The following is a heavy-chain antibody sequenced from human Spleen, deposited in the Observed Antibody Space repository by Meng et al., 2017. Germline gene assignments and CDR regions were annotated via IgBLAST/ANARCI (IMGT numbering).Heavy chain of an antibody. J-gene: IGHJ4*02. V-gene: IGHV1-2*06. CDR3: ARDPPFDY. Sequence: QVQLVQSGAEVKKPGASVKVSCKASGYTFTGYYVHWVRQAPGQGLEWMGRNNTKTGATTYAQKFQGRVTMTRDTSISTAYMELSGLESDDTAVYYCARDPPFDYWGQGTLVTVSS. CDR2: NNTKTGAT. CDR1: GYTFTGYY.